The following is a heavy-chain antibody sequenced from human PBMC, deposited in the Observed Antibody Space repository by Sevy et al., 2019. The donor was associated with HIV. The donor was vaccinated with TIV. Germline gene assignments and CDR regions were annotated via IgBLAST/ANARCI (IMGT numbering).Heavy chain of an antibody. Sequence: GGSLRLSCAASGFTFSSYGMHWVRQAPGKGLEWVAVISYDGSNKYYADAVKGRFTISRDNSKNTLYRQMNSLRAEDTAVYYCAKDKTYCSSTSCRVYYYYYGMDVWGQGTTVTVSS. V-gene: IGHV3-30*18. CDR1: GFTFSSYG. D-gene: IGHD2-2*01. J-gene: IGHJ6*02. CDR2: ISYDGSNK. CDR3: AKDKTYCSSTSCRVYYYYYGMDV.